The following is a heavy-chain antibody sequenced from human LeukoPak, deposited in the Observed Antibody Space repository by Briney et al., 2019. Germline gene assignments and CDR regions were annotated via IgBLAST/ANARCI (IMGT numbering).Heavy chain of an antibody. CDR3: AAELEMATDAFDI. CDR2: IVVGSGNT. V-gene: IGHV1-58*02. J-gene: IGHJ3*02. Sequence: SVKVSCKASGFTFTTSAMQWVRHARGQRPEWIGWIVVGSGNTNYAQKFQDRVTITRDKSTGTAYMELSRLGSDDTAVYYCAAELEMATDAFDIWGQGTMVTVSS. D-gene: IGHD5-24*01. CDR1: GFTFTTSA.